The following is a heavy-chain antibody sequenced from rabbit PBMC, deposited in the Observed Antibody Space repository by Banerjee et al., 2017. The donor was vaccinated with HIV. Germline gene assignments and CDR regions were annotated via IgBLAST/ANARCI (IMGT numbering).Heavy chain of an antibody. CDR1: GFTLNSYW. V-gene: IGHV1S40*01. CDR3: ARYAYGYVGYNL. Sequence: QSLEESGGDLVKPGASLTLTCTASGFTLNSYWMCWVRQAPGKGLEWIACIYAGSGDSTYYASWAKGRFTISKTSTTVTLQMTSLTAADTATYFCARYAYGYVGYNLWGPGTLVTVS. D-gene: IGHD6-1*01. CDR2: IYAGSGDST. J-gene: IGHJ4*01.